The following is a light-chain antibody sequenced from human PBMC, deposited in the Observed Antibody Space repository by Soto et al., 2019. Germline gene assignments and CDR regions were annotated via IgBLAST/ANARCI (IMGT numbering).Light chain of an antibody. Sequence: SVVTHPAPGAGSPWQSITIPCNGTSNDIGGYNFVSWFQQHPGKAPKLLICDVTRRPSGVSDRFSGSKSGNTASLTISGLQAEDEADYYCNSYSGGNTLYVFGSGTKVTVL. J-gene: IGLJ1*01. CDR3: NSYSGGNTLYV. CDR1: SNDIGGYNF. V-gene: IGLV2-14*01. CDR2: DVT.